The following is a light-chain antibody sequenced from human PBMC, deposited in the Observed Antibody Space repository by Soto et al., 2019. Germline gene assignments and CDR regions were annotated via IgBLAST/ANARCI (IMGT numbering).Light chain of an antibody. Sequence: QTVVTQEPSFSVSPGGTVTFTCGLSSGSVSTNYYPSWYQQTPGQAPRTLIYNTNSCSSGVPDRFSGSILGNKAALTITGAQADDESDYYCVLYMGLGISVFGGGTKLTVL. CDR3: VLYMGLGISV. CDR1: SGSVSTNYY. J-gene: IGLJ2*01. CDR2: NTN. V-gene: IGLV8-61*01.